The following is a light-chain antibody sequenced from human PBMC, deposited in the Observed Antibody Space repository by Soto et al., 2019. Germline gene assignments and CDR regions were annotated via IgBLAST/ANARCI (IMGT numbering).Light chain of an antibody. CDR1: QSVSSTY. CDR2: GTS. Sequence: EIVLTQSPGTLSLSPGQRATLSCRASQSVSSTYFAWYQQKPGQAPRLLIYGTSIRATGIPDRFSGSGSGTDFTLTISRLEPEDVAVYSCQQYGTSPYTFGQGTKLEIK. J-gene: IGKJ2*01. V-gene: IGKV3-20*01. CDR3: QQYGTSPYT.